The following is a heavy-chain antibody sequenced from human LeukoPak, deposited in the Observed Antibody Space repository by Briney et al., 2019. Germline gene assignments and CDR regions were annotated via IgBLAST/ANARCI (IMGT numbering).Heavy chain of an antibody. CDR3: AKEQDIVVVVAAFDY. J-gene: IGHJ4*02. CDR1: GFTFSSYA. V-gene: IGHV3-23*01. D-gene: IGHD2-15*01. CDR2: ISGSGGST. Sequence: TGGSLRLSCAASGFTFSSYAMSWVRLAPGKGLEWVSAISGSGGSTYYADSVKGRFTISRDNSKNTLYLQMNSLRAEDTAVYYCAKEQDIVVVVAAFDYWGQGTLVTVSS.